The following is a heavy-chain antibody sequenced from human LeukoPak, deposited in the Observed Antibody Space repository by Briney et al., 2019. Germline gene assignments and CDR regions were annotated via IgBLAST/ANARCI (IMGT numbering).Heavy chain of an antibody. J-gene: IGHJ4*02. D-gene: IGHD1-1*01. V-gene: IGHV4-59*08. CDR1: GGSISSYY. CDR3: ARHSTASGYLNYFDY. Sequence: SSETLSLTCTVSGGSISSYYWSWIRQPPGKGLEWIGYIYYSGSTNYNPSLKSRVTISVDTSKNQFSLKLSSVTAADTAVYYCARHSTASGYLNYFDYWGQGTLVTVSS. CDR2: IYYSGST.